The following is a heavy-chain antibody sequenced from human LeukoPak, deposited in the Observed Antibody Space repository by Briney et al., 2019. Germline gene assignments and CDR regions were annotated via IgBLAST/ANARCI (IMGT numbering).Heavy chain of an antibody. D-gene: IGHD6-6*01. J-gene: IGHJ6*02. CDR1: GYIFDSYW. Sequence: GESLKISCKASGYIFDSYWIGWVRQMPGKGLEWMGMTYPGDSETRHSPSFQGQVTISADKSINTAFLQWSSLKASDTAMYYCARHGGYVSSGLYFYYGMDVWGQGTTVTVCS. CDR3: ARHGGYVSSGLYFYYGMDV. CDR2: TYPGDSET. V-gene: IGHV5-51*01.